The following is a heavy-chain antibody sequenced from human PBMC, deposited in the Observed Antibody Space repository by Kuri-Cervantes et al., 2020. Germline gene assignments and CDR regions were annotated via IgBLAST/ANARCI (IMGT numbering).Heavy chain of an antibody. CDR2: IWYDGSNK. V-gene: IGHV3-33*08. J-gene: IGHJ4*02. Sequence: GESLKISCAASGFTFSSYGMHWVRQAPGKGLEWVAVIWYDGSNKYYADSVKGRFTISRDNSKNTLYLQMNSLRAEDTAVYYCTRDAAGGYSYGFDYWGQGALVTVSS. CDR1: GFTFSSYG. D-gene: IGHD5-18*01. CDR3: TRDAAGGYSYGFDY.